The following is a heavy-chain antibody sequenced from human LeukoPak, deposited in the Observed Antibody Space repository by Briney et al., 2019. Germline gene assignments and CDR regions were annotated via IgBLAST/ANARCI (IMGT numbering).Heavy chain of an antibody. J-gene: IGHJ1*01. V-gene: IGHV3-74*01. Sequence: GGSLRLSCAASGFTFSSYWMHWVRQAPGKGLVWVSRINSEGTRTTYADSVKGRFTISRDNAKHTLYLQMSSLRAEDTAAYYCARVPLRDSRGPGPEYFHHWGQGSLVTVSS. CDR2: INSEGTRT. D-gene: IGHD3-22*01. CDR1: GFTFSSYW. CDR3: ARVPLRDSRGPGPEYFHH.